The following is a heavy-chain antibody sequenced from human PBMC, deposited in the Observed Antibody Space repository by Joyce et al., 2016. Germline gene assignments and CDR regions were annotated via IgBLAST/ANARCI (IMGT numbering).Heavy chain of an antibody. J-gene: IGHJ4*02. CDR1: GFTFSTYG. Sequence: QVHLVESGGGVVQPGRSLRLSCAASGFTFSTYGMHWVRQAPGKGLEWVAVIWYDGSKKYYADSVKGRFTISRDNSKNTVYLQMNSLRVEDTAVFYCARDLNGYNPKDPFDYWGQGTLVTVSS. V-gene: IGHV3-33*01. D-gene: IGHD5-24*01. CDR3: ARDLNGYNPKDPFDY. CDR2: IWYDGSKK.